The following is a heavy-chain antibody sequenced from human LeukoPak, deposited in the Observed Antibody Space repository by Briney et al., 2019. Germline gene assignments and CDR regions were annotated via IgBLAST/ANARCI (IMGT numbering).Heavy chain of an antibody. CDR2: ISGSGSRT. CDR3: VKEVVVSAAVGTVGFDP. J-gene: IGHJ5*02. CDR1: GLTFSSYA. V-gene: IGHV3-23*01. D-gene: IGHD6-13*01. Sequence: GGSLRLSCAASGLTFSSYAMSWVRQAPGKGLEWVSAISGSGSRTYYADSVKGRFTISRDNSKNMLYLRINSLRVEDTAVYYCVKEVVVSAAVGTVGFDPWGQGTLVTVSS.